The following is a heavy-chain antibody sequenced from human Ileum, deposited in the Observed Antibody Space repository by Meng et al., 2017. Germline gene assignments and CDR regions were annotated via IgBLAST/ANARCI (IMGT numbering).Heavy chain of an antibody. J-gene: IGHJ5*02. CDR2: IFDTGPP. V-gene: IGHV4-30-4*01. D-gene: IGHD2-2*03. Sequence: VQRQEAGPGREKASQTRALTCTVSGGSISSGDYYWSWIRQPPGKGLEWIGYIFDTGPPYYSPPLRSRLSISMDTSKNQFSLRLTSVTAADTAVYYCAASLDGSRFDPWGQGTLVTVSS. CDR3: AASLDGSRFDP. CDR1: GGSISSGDYY.